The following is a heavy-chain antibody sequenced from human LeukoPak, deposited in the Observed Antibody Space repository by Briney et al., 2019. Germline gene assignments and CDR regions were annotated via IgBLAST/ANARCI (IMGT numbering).Heavy chain of an antibody. D-gene: IGHD5-18*01. Sequence: SETLSLTCTVSGGSISSYYWSWLRQPPGKGLEWIGYIYYSGSTNYNPSLKSRVTISVDTSKNQFSLKLSSVTADDTAVYYCARSSDTAMVNDFDYWGQGTLVTVSS. J-gene: IGHJ4*02. CDR1: GGSISSYY. V-gene: IGHV4-59*01. CDR2: IYYSGST. CDR3: ARSSDTAMVNDFDY.